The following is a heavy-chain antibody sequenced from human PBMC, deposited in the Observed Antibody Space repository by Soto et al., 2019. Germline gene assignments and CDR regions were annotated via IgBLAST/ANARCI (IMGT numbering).Heavy chain of an antibody. Sequence: SETLSLTCAVSGYSISSGYYWGWIRQPPGKGLEWIGSIYHSGSTYYNPSLKSRVTISVDTSKNQFSLKLSSVTAADTAVYYCARAIRGYGSYYFDYWGQGTLGTAPQ. CDR3: ARAIRGYGSYYFDY. J-gene: IGHJ4*02. CDR2: IYHSGST. V-gene: IGHV4-38-2*01. D-gene: IGHD5-18*01. CDR1: GYSISSGYY.